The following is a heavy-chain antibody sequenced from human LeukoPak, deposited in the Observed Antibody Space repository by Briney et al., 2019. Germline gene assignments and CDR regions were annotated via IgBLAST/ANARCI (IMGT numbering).Heavy chain of an antibody. CDR1: GGSFSGYY. CDR2: INRSGST. J-gene: IGHJ4*02. V-gene: IGHV4-34*01. D-gene: IGHD6-19*01. CDR3: AKTHSSGWLLDY. Sequence: KPSETLSLTCAVYGGSFSGYYWSWIRQPPGKGLEWIGEINRSGSTNYNPSLKSRITISVDTSKNQFSLKLSSVTAADTAVYYCAKTHSSGWLLDYWGQGTLVTVSS.